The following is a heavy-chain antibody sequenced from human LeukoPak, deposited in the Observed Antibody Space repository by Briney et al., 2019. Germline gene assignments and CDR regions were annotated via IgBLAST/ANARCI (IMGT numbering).Heavy chain of an antibody. CDR2: INHSGST. CDR1: GGSFSGYY. D-gene: IGHD5-12*01. Sequence: PSETLSLTCAVYGGSFSGYYWSWIRQPPGKGLEWIGEINHSGSTNYNPPLKSRVTISVDTSKNQFSLKLSSVTAADTAVYYCARYHSGYVPMYRYWGQGTLVTVSS. CDR3: ARYHSGYVPMYRY. J-gene: IGHJ4*02. V-gene: IGHV4-34*01.